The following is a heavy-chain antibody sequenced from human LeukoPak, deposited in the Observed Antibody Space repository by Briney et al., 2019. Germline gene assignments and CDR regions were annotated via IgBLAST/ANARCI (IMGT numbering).Heavy chain of an antibody. CDR1: GYTFTSYD. CDR3: ARALPHLQWPFYD. CDR2: MNPNSGNT. Sequence: GASVKVSCKASGYTFTSYDINWVRQATGQGLEWMGWMNPNSGNTGYAQKFQGRVTMTRNTSISTAYMELSSLRSEDTAVYYCARALPHLQWPFYDWGQGTLVTVSS. J-gene: IGHJ4*02. V-gene: IGHV1-8*01. D-gene: IGHD6-19*01.